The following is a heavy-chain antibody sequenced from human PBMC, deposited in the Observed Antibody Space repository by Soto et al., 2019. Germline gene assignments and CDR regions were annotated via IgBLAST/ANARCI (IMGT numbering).Heavy chain of an antibody. CDR2: ISPSSSFL. CDR3: ATVGTDYGSGSPYYSDY. D-gene: IGHD3-10*01. Sequence: GGSLRLSCAASGFSFRSYYMNWVRQAPGRVLEWVSSISPSSSFLNYADSVKGRFTISRDNAKSSVNLQMNSLRAEDTAVYYCATVGTDYGSGSPYYSDYWGQGTLVTVSS. V-gene: IGHV3-21*06. J-gene: IGHJ4*02. CDR1: GFSFRSYY.